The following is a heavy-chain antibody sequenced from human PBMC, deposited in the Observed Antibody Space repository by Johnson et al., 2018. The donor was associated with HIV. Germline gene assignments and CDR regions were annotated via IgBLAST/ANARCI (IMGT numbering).Heavy chain of an antibody. D-gene: IGHD3-22*01. CDR3: ARGTYYYDSSGYYSQGAFDI. J-gene: IGHJ3*02. CDR1: GFTLISYA. CDR2: ISYDGNSE. Sequence: QVQLVESGGGVVQPGRSLRLSCAASGFTLISYAMHWVRQAPGKGLEWVAGISYDGNSEYYADSVKGRVTISRDNSKNKLNLQMNSLSAEDTAVYYCARGTYYYDSSGYYSQGAFDIWGQGTMVTVSS. V-gene: IGHV3-30-3*01.